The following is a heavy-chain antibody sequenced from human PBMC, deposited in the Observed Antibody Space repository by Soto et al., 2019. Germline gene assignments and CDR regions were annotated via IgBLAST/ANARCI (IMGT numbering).Heavy chain of an antibody. CDR3: ARSTIAARHYYYYGMDV. J-gene: IGHJ6*02. D-gene: IGHD6-6*01. V-gene: IGHV1-2*02. Sequence: ASVKVSCKASGYTFTGYYMHWVRQAPGQGLEWMGWINPNSGGTNYAQKFQGRVTMTRDTSISTAYMELSRLRSDDTAVHYCARSTIAARHYYYYGMDVWGQGTTVTVSS. CDR1: GYTFTGYY. CDR2: INPNSGGT.